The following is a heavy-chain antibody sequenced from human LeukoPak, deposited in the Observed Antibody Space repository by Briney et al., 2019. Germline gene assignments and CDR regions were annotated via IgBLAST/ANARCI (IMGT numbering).Heavy chain of an antibody. Sequence: ASVKVSCKASGYTFTGYYMHWVRQAPGQGLEGMGWINPNSGGTNYAQKFQGRVTMTRDTSISTAYMELSRLRSDDTAVYYCARDLHRVVVRGVPHYYYYMDVWGKGTTVTISS. J-gene: IGHJ6*03. CDR3: ARDLHRVVVRGVPHYYYYMDV. V-gene: IGHV1-2*02. D-gene: IGHD3-10*01. CDR1: GYTFTGYY. CDR2: INPNSGGT.